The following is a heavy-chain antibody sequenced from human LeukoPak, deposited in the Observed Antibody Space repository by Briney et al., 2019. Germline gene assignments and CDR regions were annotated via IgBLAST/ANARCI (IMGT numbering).Heavy chain of an antibody. V-gene: IGHV3-7*02. CDR2: IKEDGNED. D-gene: IGHD5-12*01. CDR1: GVSFREHW. Sequence: GGSLGLSCTVSGVSFREHWMSWVRQAPGKGLEWVGNIKEDGNEDYYVDSVEGRFVIFRDNAKNSLYLLMHSLRAEDTAVYYCTRGDRGYAESLYWGRGTLVTVSS. CDR3: TRGDRGYAESLY. J-gene: IGHJ4*02.